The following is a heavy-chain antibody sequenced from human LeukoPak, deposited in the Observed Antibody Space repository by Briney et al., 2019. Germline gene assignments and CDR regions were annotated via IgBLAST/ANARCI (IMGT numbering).Heavy chain of an antibody. CDR3: ARDRVSCCSGGSCSPNDY. V-gene: IGHV3-30*04. D-gene: IGHD2-15*01. CDR2: ISYDGSNK. Sequence: PGRSLRLSCAASGFTFSSYAMHWVRQAPGKGLEWVAVISYDGSNKYYADSVKGRFTISRDNSKNTLYLQMNSLRAEDTAVYYCARDRVSCCSGGSCSPNDYWGQGTLVTVSS. CDR1: GFTFSSYA. J-gene: IGHJ4*02.